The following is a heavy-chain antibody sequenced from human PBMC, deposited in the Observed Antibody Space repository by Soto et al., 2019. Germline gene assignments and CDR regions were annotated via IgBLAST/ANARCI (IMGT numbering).Heavy chain of an antibody. J-gene: IGHJ4*02. D-gene: IGHD3-10*01. CDR2: IYYNGNI. CDR1: GGSITCYY. V-gene: IGHV4-59*01. Sequence: QVQLQESGPGLVKPLETLSLTCTVPGGSITCYYWSWVRQPPGKGLEWIGYIYYNGNINYNPSLTSRLTISLDTSKNQFSPRMSSVTAADTAVYYCATGRVYFGSEYWGQGTLVTVSS. CDR3: ATGRVYFGSEY.